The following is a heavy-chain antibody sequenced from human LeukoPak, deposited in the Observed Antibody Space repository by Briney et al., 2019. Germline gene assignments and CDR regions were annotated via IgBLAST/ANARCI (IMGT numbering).Heavy chain of an antibody. CDR3: ARASYYGNGMDV. V-gene: IGHV4-59*07. CDR1: GGSISTYY. CDR2: IDYSGNT. Sequence: SDTLSLTCSVAGGSISTYYWSWIRATPEKGLEWIGHIDYSGNTNYNPSLKSRVTMSVDMSKNQFSLRLNSLTAADTAVYYCARASYYGNGMDVWGQGTTVSVSS. D-gene: IGHD3-10*01. J-gene: IGHJ6*02.